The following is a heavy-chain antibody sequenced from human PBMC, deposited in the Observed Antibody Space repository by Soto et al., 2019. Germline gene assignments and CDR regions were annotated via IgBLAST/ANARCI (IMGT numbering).Heavy chain of an antibody. CDR3: ARVEGYGRGGY. Sequence: QVQLVQSGAEVKKPGYSVKVSCKASGGTFSRYAMSWVRQAPGQGLEWMGGIIPIFGTANYAQKFQGRVTITADESTSTAYIELSSLRSEVTAVYYCARVEGYGRGGYWGQGTLVTVSS. V-gene: IGHV1-69*12. CDR1: GGTFSRYA. J-gene: IGHJ4*02. D-gene: IGHD3-10*02. CDR2: IIPIFGTA.